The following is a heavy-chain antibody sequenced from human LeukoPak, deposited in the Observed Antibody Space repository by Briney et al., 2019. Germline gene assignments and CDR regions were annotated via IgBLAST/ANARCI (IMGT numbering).Heavy chain of an antibody. CDR3: ARLGGSGSYVVDY. Sequence: ASVNVSCTASGYTFTSYGISWVRQAPGQGREWMGWISAYNGNTNYAQKLQGRVTMTTDTSTSTAYMELSSLRSDETAVYYCARLGGSGSYVVDYWGQGTLVTVSS. D-gene: IGHD3-10*01. CDR1: GYTFTSYG. V-gene: IGHV1-18*04. CDR2: ISAYNGNT. J-gene: IGHJ4*02.